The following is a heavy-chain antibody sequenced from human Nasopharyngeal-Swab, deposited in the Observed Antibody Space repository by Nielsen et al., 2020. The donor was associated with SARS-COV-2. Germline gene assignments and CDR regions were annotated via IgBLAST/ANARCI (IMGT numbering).Heavy chain of an antibody. V-gene: IGHV3-23*03. D-gene: IGHD3-10*01. Sequence: GESLKISCAASGFTFSSHTMSWVRQAPGKGLEWVAIIYSGGSSTYFADSVKGRFTISRDDSSNTLYLQMSSLRAEDTAVYYCAKSIDPMGYGLDVWGLGTTVTVSS. CDR3: AKSIDPMGYGLDV. CDR1: GFTFSSHT. CDR2: IYSGGSST. J-gene: IGHJ6*02.